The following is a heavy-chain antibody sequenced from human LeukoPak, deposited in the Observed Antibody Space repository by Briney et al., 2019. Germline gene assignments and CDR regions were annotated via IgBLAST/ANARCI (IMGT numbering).Heavy chain of an antibody. J-gene: IGHJ4*02. Sequence: GSLRLPFSNSGFNLNNFPMTLVPPAPGEGLEWVSAIRPSDGSTFYADSVKGRFTISRDSSKSTLYLQMNSLRAEDTAVYYCAKLTSGWFEDFWGQGTLVSVSS. CDR1: GFNLNNFP. D-gene: IGHD6-19*01. CDR3: AKLTSGWFEDF. V-gene: IGHV3-23*01. CDR2: IRPSDGST.